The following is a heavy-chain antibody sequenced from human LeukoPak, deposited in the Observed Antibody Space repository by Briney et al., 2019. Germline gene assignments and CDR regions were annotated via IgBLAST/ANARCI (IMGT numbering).Heavy chain of an antibody. V-gene: IGHV1-3*01. Sequence: GASVKVSCKASGYIFTSYGMHWVRQAPGQRLEWMGWINAGNGNTKYSQKFQGRVTITRDTSASTAYMELSSLRSEDTAVFYCARVYYGSGTYFFDYWGQGALVTVSS. CDR2: INAGNGNT. CDR3: ARVYYGSGTYFFDY. CDR1: GYIFTSYG. D-gene: IGHD3-10*01. J-gene: IGHJ4*02.